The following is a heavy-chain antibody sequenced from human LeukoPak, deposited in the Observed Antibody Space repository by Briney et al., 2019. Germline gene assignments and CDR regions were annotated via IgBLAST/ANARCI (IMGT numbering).Heavy chain of an antibody. V-gene: IGHV1-2*06. CDR1: GYTLTDYY. CDR3: GRRVSRGWTDY. D-gene: IGHD2-15*01. CDR2: INPKSGST. J-gene: IGHJ4*02. Sequence: ASVKVSCKVSGYTLTDYYLHWVRQAPGQGLEWMGRINPKSGSTHYAQKFQGRVIMTRDTSLSTAYLELTSLRSDDTAIYFCGRRVSRGWTDYWGQGTLVTASS.